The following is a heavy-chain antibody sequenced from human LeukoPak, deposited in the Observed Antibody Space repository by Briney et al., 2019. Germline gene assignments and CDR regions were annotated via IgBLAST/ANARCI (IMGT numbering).Heavy chain of an antibody. V-gene: IGHV3-23*01. Sequence: PGGSLRLSCAASGFTFSSYAMNWVRQAPGKGLEWVSVISGGGGSTYCADSVKGRFTISRDNSKNTLYLQMNSLRAEDTAVYYCAKESDDSSVYYYGPTPSPFDSWGQGTLVTVSS. D-gene: IGHD3-22*01. CDR3: AKESDDSSVYYYGPTPSPFDS. CDR1: GFTFSSYA. CDR2: ISGGGGST. J-gene: IGHJ4*02.